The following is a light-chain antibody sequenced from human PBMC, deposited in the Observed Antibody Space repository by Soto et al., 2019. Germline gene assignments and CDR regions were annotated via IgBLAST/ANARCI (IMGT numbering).Light chain of an antibody. V-gene: IGLV1-44*01. Sequence: QSVLTQPPSASGTPGVRVTISCSGSSSNFAVNTVNWYQQVPGTAPKLLIYSNNQRPSGVPDRFSASKSVTSASLAISGLQSEDEAEYFCSTWDDSLNGPVFVGGTKLTVL. CDR1: SSNFAVNT. J-gene: IGLJ3*02. CDR2: SNN. CDR3: STWDDSLNGPV.